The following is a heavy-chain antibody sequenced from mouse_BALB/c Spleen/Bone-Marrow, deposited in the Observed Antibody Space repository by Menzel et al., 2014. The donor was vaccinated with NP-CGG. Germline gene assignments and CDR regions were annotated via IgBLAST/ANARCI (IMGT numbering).Heavy chain of an antibody. CDR1: GFTFSSYT. CDR3: ARGGYYFDY. Sequence: EVQLVESGGGLVQPGGSLKLSCAASGFTFSSYTMSWVRQTPEKRLEWVAYISNGGGGTYYPDTVKGRFTISRDNAKNTLYLQMGSLKSEDTAMYYCARGGYYFDYWGQGTTLTVSS. V-gene: IGHV5-12-2*01. J-gene: IGHJ2*01. CDR2: ISNGGGGT.